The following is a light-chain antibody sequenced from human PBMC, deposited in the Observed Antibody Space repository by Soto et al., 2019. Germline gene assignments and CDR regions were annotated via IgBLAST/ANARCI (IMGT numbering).Light chain of an antibody. V-gene: IGKV3-11*01. CDR2: DAT. CDR3: QQYGSSPQT. Sequence: ETVLTQSTDTLSLSPGERATLSYMASERMSNSLGWYQQKPGEAPRLLVCDATKRATGIPGRVSGSGSGTDFTLTITSLEPGDFAVYYCQQYGSSPQTFGQGTRLEIK. J-gene: IGKJ5*01. CDR1: ERMSNS.